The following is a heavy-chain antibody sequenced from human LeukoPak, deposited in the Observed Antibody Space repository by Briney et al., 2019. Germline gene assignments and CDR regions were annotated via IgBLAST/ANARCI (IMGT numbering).Heavy chain of an antibody. Sequence: PGGSLRLSCAASGFTFSSYGMSWVRQPPGKGLEWIGEINHSGSTNYNPSLKSRVTISVDTSKNQFSLKLSSVTAADTAVYYCARLGYREGYWGQGTLVTVSS. CDR3: ARLGYREGY. CDR2: INHSGST. V-gene: IGHV4-34*01. D-gene: IGHD6-25*01. CDR1: GFTFSSYG. J-gene: IGHJ4*02.